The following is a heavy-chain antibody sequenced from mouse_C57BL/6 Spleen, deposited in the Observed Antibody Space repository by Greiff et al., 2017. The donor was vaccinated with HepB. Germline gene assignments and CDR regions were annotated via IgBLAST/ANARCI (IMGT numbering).Heavy chain of an antibody. J-gene: IGHJ2*01. CDR2: ISNGGGST. CDR1: GFTFSDYY. V-gene: IGHV5-12*01. Sequence: EVKVVESGGGLVQPGGSLKLSCAASGFTFSDYYMYWVRQTPEKRLEWVAYISNGGGSTYYPDTVKGRFTISRDNAKNTLYLQMSRLKSEDTAMYYCARRASGYFDYWGQGTTLTVSS. D-gene: IGHD3-1*01. CDR3: ARRASGYFDY.